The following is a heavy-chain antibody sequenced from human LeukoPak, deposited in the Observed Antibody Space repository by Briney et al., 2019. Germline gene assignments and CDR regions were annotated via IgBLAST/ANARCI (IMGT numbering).Heavy chain of an antibody. CDR3: ARVSKASGLPYYYYYYGMDV. D-gene: IGHD5-18*01. J-gene: IGHJ6*02. V-gene: IGHV3-53*01. CDR2: IYSGGKI. CDR1: GFTVSSTY. Sequence: GGSLRLSCAASGFTVSSTYMSWVRQAPGKGLEWVSVIYSGGKIYYIDSVQGRFTISRDNAKNSLYLQMNSLRAEDTAVYYCARVSKASGLPYYYYYYGMDVWGQGTTVTVSS.